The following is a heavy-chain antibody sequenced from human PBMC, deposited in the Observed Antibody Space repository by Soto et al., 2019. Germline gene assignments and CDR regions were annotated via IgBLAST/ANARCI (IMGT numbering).Heavy chain of an antibody. CDR3: TIVAPGVYFDY. Sequence: ASVKVSCEASGDSFTSYAMHWVRQAPGQRLEWMGWINAGNGNTKYSQKFQGRVTITRDTSASTAYMELSSLRSEDTAVYYCTIVAPGVYFDYWGQGTLVTVSS. V-gene: IGHV1-3*01. CDR2: INAGNGNT. CDR1: GDSFTSYA. J-gene: IGHJ4*02. D-gene: IGHD5-12*01.